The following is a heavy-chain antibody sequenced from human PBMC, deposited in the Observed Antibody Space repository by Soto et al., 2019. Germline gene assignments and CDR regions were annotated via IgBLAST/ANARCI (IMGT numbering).Heavy chain of an antibody. CDR2: ISYDGNNK. CDR1: GFTFSTYG. J-gene: IGHJ4*02. D-gene: IGHD1-1*01. Sequence: QVQLVESGGGVVQPGRSLRLSCAASGFTFSTYGMHWVRQAPGKRLEWVAVISYDGNNKYYADSVKGRFTISRDSSENTLYLQMNSLRAEDTAVYYCAKSVYNWNDGFFDYWGQGTLVTVSS. CDR3: AKSVYNWNDGFFDY. V-gene: IGHV3-30*18.